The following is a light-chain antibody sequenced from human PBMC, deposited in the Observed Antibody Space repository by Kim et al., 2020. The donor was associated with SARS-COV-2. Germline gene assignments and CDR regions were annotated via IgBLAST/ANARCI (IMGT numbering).Light chain of an antibody. CDR1: TGTVSSGHY. V-gene: IGLV7-46*01. CDR3: LLSYGGARV. J-gene: IGLJ2*01. CDR2: DTS. Sequence: PGGTVTLTCGSSTGTVSSGHYCHWIQQKPAQAPRTLISDTSKKHSWTPARFSGSLLGGKAVLIVSGAQPEDEADYYCLLSYGGARVFGGGTKLTVL.